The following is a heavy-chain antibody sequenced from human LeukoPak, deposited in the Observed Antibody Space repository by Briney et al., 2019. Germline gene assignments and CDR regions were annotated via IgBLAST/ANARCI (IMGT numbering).Heavy chain of an antibody. V-gene: IGHV4-59*01. CDR2: IYYSGST. CDR3: ARMWLLASRMGMDV. CDR1: GGSISSYY. J-gene: IGHJ6*03. Sequence: SETLSLTCTVSGGSISSYYWSWIRQPPGKGLEWIGYIYYSGSTNYNPSLKSRVTISVDTSKNQFSLKLSSVTAADTAVHYCARMWLLASRMGMDVWGKGTTVTVSS. D-gene: IGHD4-23*01.